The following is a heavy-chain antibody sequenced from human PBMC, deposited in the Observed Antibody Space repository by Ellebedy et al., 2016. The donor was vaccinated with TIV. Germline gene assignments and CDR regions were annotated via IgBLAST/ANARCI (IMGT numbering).Heavy chain of an antibody. CDR2: IKQDGSDK. D-gene: IGHD2-2*01. Sequence: PGGSLRLSCAASGFTFSGYWMSWVRQAPGRGLEWVANIKQDGSDKNYVDSVKGRFTISRDNAKNSLYLQMNSLSADDTAVYYCARGSGYCSSTSCSGETDWGQGTPVTVSS. V-gene: IGHV3-7*03. CDR3: ARGSGYCSSTSCSGETD. J-gene: IGHJ4*02. CDR1: GFTFSGYW.